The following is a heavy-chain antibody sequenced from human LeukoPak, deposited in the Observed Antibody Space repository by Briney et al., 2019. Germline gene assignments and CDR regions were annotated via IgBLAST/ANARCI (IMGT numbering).Heavy chain of an antibody. V-gene: IGHV4-61*02. J-gene: IGHJ4*02. CDR1: GGSISSGSYY. D-gene: IGHD6-19*01. CDR2: IYTSGST. CDR3: ARHPSAVAAPGY. Sequence: PSQTLSLTCTVSGGSISSGSYYWSWIRQPAGKGLEWIGRIYTSGSTNYNPSLKSRVTISVGTSKNQVSLKLSSLTAADTAVYYCARHPSAVAAPGYWGQGTLVTVSS.